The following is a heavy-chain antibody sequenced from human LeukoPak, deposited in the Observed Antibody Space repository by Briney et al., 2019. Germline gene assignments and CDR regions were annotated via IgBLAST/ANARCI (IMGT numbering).Heavy chain of an antibody. CDR3: VRGRGNYYYYGMDV. Sequence: PSQTLSLTCAISGDSLSRNSAAWNWIRQSPSRGLEWLGRTYYRSKWYNDYAVSVKSRITINADTSKNQFSLKLRSVTAADTAVYYCVRGRGNYYYYGMDVWGQGTTVTVSS. D-gene: IGHD3-10*01. CDR2: TYYRSKWYN. CDR1: GDSLSRNSAA. J-gene: IGHJ6*02. V-gene: IGHV6-1*01.